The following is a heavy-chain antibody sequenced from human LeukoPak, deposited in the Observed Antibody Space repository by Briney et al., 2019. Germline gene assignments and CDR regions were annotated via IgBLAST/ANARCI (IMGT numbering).Heavy chain of an antibody. J-gene: IGHJ6*02. CDR1: GFTFSGFW. CDR2: INSDGSEG. D-gene: IGHD6-13*01. Sequence: GGSLRLSCAVSGFTFSGFWMSWSRQAPGKGLEWVASINSDGSEGYYADVVKGRFTISRDNAKNSLYLQINSLRAEDTAVYYCARTPRAAAGTFWMDVWGQGTTVTVSS. CDR3: ARTPRAAAGTFWMDV. V-gene: IGHV3-7*03.